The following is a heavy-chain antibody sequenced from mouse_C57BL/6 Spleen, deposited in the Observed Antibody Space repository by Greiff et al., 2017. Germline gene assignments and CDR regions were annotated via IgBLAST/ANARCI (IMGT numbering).Heavy chain of an antibody. CDR2: ISYSGST. CDR1: GYSITSDY. D-gene: IGHD2-5*01. CDR3: AGGHYSNFDY. Sequence: EVQLQESGPGLAKPSQTLSLTCSVTGYSITSDYWNWIRKYPGNKLEYMGYISYSGSTYYNPSIKSRISITRDTSKNQYYLQFNSVTTEDTASYDSAGGHYSNFDYWGQGTTLTVSS. V-gene: IGHV3-8*01. J-gene: IGHJ2*01.